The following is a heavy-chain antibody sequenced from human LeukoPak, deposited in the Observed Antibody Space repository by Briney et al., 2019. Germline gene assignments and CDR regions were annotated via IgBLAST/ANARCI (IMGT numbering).Heavy chain of an antibody. V-gene: IGHV1-2*02. CDR1: GYTFTGYY. CDR2: INPNNGAT. CDR3: ARGKSYYYDSSGYYYLEY. J-gene: IGHJ4*02. D-gene: IGHD3-22*01. Sequence: ASVKVSCKASGYTFTGYYMHWVRQAPGQGLEWMGWINPNNGATNYAQRFQGRVAMTRDTSISTAYMELSRLRSDDTALYYCARGKSYYYDSSGYYYLEYWGQGTLVTVSS.